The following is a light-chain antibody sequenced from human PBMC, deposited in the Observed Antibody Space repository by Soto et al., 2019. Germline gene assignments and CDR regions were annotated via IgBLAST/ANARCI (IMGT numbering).Light chain of an antibody. CDR3: QQSYSTPDT. CDR2: AAS. V-gene: IGKV1-39*01. CDR1: QSISSY. J-gene: IGKJ4*01. Sequence: DIQMTQSPSSLSASVGDRVTITCRASQSISSYLNWYQQKPGKAPKLLIYAASSLQSGVPSRFSGSGSGTDVTLTISSLQPEDFATYDCQQSYSTPDTFGGGTKVEIK.